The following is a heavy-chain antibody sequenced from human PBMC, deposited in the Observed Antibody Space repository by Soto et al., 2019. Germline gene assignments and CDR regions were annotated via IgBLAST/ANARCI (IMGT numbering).Heavy chain of an antibody. CDR1: GGSISSGGYY. J-gene: IGHJ6*02. V-gene: IGHV4-31*11. CDR3: ARGGIAAGSLDV. D-gene: IGHD6-13*01. CDR2: IYYSGST. Sequence: LSLTCAVSGGSISSGGYYWSWIRQHPGKGLEWIGYIYYSGSTYYNPSLKSRVTISVDTSKNQVSLKLSSVTAADTAVYYCARGGIAAGSLDVWGQGTTVTVSS.